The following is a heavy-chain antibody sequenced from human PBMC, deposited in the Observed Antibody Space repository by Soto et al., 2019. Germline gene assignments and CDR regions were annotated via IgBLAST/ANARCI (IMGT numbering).Heavy chain of an antibody. J-gene: IGHJ4*02. Sequence: SETLSLTCTVSGGSVSSDIYYWTWIRQPPGKGLEWIGYLYYSGTTNYNPSLKSRVTISRDTSKNQFSLKLFSVTAADTAVYYCATWSGSYFPYWGQGTLVTVSS. CDR3: ATWSGSYFPY. V-gene: IGHV4-61*01. CDR1: GGSVSSDIYY. CDR2: LYYSGTT. D-gene: IGHD3-3*01.